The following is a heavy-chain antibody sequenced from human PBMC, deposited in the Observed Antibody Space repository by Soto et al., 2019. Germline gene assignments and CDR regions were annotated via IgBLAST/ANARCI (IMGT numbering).Heavy chain of an antibody. V-gene: IGHV3-21*01. Sequence: VGSLRLSCAASGFTFSSYSMNWVRQAPGKGLEWVSSISSSSSYIYYADSVKGRFTISRDNAKNSLYLQMNSLRAEDTAVYYCARGWAYYDFWSGYSPRYNWFDPWGQGTLVTV. CDR2: ISSSSSYI. D-gene: IGHD3-3*01. CDR1: GFTFSSYS. J-gene: IGHJ5*02. CDR3: ARGWAYYDFWSGYSPRYNWFDP.